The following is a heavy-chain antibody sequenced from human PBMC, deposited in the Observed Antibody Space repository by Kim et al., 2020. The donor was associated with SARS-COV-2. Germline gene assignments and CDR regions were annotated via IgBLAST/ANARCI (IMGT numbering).Heavy chain of an antibody. CDR3: AGGIRGRAFDI. J-gene: IGHJ3*02. CDR2: T. V-gene: IGHV4-34*01. Sequence: TNCNPSLKSRVTISVDTTKNRFSLELRSVTAADTGVYYCAGGIRGRAFDIWGQGTMVTVSS. D-gene: IGHD3-10*01.